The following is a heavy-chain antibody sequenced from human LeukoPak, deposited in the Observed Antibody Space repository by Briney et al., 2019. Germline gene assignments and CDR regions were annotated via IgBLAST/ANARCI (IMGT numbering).Heavy chain of an antibody. D-gene: IGHD1/OR15-1a*01. CDR3: ARDGGPNSYYYYGMDV. V-gene: IGHV3-53*01. CDR2: IYSDENT. J-gene: IGHJ6*02. CDR1: GVTVSNNY. Sequence: QPGGSLRLSCAASGVTVSNNYMSWVRQAPGKGLEWVSVIYSDENTFYADSVKGRFTTSRDNSKNTLYLQMNNLRTEDTAVYFCARDGGPNSYYYYGMDVWGQGTTVTVSS.